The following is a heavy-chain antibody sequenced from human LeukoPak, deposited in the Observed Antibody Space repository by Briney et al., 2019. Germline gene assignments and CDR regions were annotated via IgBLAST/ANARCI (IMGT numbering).Heavy chain of an antibody. Sequence: GGSLRLSCAASGFTVSSNYMSWARQAPGEGLEWVSVIYSGGSTYYADSVKGRSTISRDNSKNTLYLQMSSLRAEDTAVYYCARVGADYGGNSAYYYYYGMDVWGQGTTVTVSS. CDR1: GFTVSSNY. D-gene: IGHD4-23*01. CDR3: ARVGADYGGNSAYYYYYGMDV. CDR2: IYSGGST. J-gene: IGHJ6*02. V-gene: IGHV3-66*01.